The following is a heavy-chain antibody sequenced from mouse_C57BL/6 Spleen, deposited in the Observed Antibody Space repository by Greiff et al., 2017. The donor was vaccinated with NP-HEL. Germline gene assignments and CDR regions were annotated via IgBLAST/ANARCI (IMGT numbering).Heavy chain of an antibody. Sequence: VQLQQPGAELVRPGTSVKLSCKASGYTFTSYWMHWVKQRPGPGLEWIGVIDPSDSYTNYNQKFKGKATLTVDTSSSTAYMQLSSLTSEDSAVYYCARSGTSAMDYWGQGTSVTVSS. J-gene: IGHJ4*01. CDR1: GYTFTSYW. D-gene: IGHD2-14*01. CDR2: IDPSDSYT. CDR3: ARSGTSAMDY. V-gene: IGHV1-59*01.